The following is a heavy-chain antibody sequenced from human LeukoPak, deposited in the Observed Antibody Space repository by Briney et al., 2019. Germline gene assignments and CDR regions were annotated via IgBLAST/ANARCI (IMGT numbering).Heavy chain of an antibody. D-gene: IGHD6-13*01. V-gene: IGHV4-34*01. J-gene: IGHJ3*02. Sequence: SETLSLTCAVYGGSFSGYYWSWIRRPPGKGLEWIGEINHSGSTNYNPFLKSRFTISVDTSKNQLSLKLSSVTAADTAVYYCASIAAAGIDAFDIWGQGTMVTVSS. CDR3: ASIAAAGIDAFDI. CDR2: INHSGST. CDR1: GGSFSGYY.